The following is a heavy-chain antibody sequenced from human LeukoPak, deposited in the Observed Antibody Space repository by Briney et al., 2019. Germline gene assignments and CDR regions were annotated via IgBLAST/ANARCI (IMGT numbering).Heavy chain of an antibody. Sequence: GGSLRLSCAASGFTFSTYSMNWVRQAPGKGLEWVSAISSDSRYIYYPDSLKGRFTTSRDNAKNSLYLQMNSLRADDTAVYYCAKGLIGATPYYFDYWGQGTLVTVSS. D-gene: IGHD1-26*01. CDR1: GFTFSTYS. CDR3: AKGLIGATPYYFDY. J-gene: IGHJ4*02. CDR2: ISSDSRYI. V-gene: IGHV3-21*01.